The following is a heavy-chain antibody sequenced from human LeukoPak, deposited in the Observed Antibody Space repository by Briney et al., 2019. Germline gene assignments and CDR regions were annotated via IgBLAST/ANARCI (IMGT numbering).Heavy chain of an antibody. D-gene: IGHD5-24*01. Sequence: SETLSLTCTVSGAYISSGPYYWGWIRQPPGKGLEWIGSLSYSGNMYNTSPLKSRVTMSVDTSKNQFSLKLSSVTAADTAIYYYARERDAYNWRPLDYWGQGTLVTVSS. J-gene: IGHJ4*02. CDR1: GAYISSGPYY. CDR3: ARERDAYNWRPLDY. CDR2: LSYSGNM. V-gene: IGHV4-39*07.